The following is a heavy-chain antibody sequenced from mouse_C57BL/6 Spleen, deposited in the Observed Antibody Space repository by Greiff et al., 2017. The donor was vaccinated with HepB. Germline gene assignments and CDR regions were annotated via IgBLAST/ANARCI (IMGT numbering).Heavy chain of an antibody. Sequence: QVQLQQPGTELVKPGASVKLSCKASGYTFTSYWMHWVKQRPGQGLEWIGNINPSIGGTNYNEKFKSKATLTVDKSSSTAYMQLSSLTSEDSAVYYGARGPAYYSPFDYWGQGTTLTVSS. CDR2: INPSIGGT. CDR1: GYTFTSYW. J-gene: IGHJ2*01. V-gene: IGHV1-53*01. CDR3: ARGPAYYSPFDY. D-gene: IGHD2-12*01.